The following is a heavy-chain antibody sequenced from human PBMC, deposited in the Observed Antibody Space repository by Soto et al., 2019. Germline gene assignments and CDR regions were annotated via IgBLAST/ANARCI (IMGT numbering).Heavy chain of an antibody. CDR3: ATSRDGGNSGAFDI. CDR2: IYSGGST. V-gene: IGHV3-53*01. J-gene: IGHJ3*02. Sequence: EVQLVESGGGLIQPGGSLRLSCAASGFTVSSNYMSWVRQAPGKGLEWGSVIYSGGSTYYADSVKGRFTISRDNSKNTLYLQMNSLRAEDTAVYYCATSRDGGNSGAFDIWGQGTMVTVSS. CDR1: GFTVSSNY. D-gene: IGHD2-21*02.